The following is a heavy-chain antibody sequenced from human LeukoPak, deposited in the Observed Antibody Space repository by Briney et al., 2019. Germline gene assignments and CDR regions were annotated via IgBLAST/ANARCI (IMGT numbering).Heavy chain of an antibody. D-gene: IGHD2-2*01. V-gene: IGHV1-69*05. J-gene: IGHJ5*02. CDR3: ARGDGTVVVPAA. CDR1: GGTFSSYA. CDR2: IIPIFGTA. Sequence: SVKVSCKASGGTFSSYAISWVRQVPGQGLEWMGGIIPIFGTANYAQKFQGRVTITTDESTSTAYMELSSLRSEDTAVYYCARGDGTVVVPAAWGQGTLVTVSS.